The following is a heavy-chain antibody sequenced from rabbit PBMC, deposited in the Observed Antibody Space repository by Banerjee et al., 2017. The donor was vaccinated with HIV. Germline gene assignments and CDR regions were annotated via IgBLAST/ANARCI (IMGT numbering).Heavy chain of an antibody. CDR1: GFSFSSSYY. J-gene: IGHJ6*01. V-gene: IGHV1S40*01. D-gene: IGHD1-1*01. Sequence: QSLEESGGDLVKPGASLTLTCTASGFSFSSSYYMCWVRQAPGKGLEWIACISAGSSGYTYYANWAKGRFTISKTSSTTVTLQMTSLTAADTATYFCARSHSGYGYGMDLWGQGTLVTVS. CDR3: ARSHSGYGYGMDL. CDR2: ISAGSSGYT.